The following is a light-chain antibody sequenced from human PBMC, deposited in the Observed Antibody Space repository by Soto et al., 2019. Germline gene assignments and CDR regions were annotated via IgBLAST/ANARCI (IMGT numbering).Light chain of an antibody. CDR2: GNN. Sequence: HSVLTQPPSASGTPGQRVTISCSGSSSNIGSNTVNWYQQLPGTAPKLLIYGNNQRPSGVPDRFSGSKSGTSASLAISGLQSEDEADYYCAAWDDSLNVLFGGGTKVTVL. J-gene: IGLJ2*01. V-gene: IGLV1-44*01. CDR1: SSNIGSNT. CDR3: AAWDDSLNVL.